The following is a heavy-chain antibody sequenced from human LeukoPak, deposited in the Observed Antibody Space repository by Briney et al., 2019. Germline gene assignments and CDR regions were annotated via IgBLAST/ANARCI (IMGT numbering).Heavy chain of an antibody. Sequence: GASVKVSCKASGYSFTSYDINWVRQAPGQGLEWMGWMNPNSGNTGYAQRFLGRVGFTWSTSVSTAYMELSSLRSEDTAVYYCARGVTVSHNYYYYMDVWGKGTTVTVSS. J-gene: IGHJ6*03. CDR3: ARGVTVSHNYYYYMDV. V-gene: IGHV1-8*03. D-gene: IGHD4-11*01. CDR2: MNPNSGNT. CDR1: GYSFTSYD.